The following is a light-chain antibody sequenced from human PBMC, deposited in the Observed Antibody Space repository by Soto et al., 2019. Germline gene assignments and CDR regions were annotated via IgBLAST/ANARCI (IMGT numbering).Light chain of an antibody. Sequence: EVMVSQSPCTLSLSPGERATLSCRASQSVSSSYLAWYQQKPGQAPRLLMSAASSRATGIPDRFSGSGSGTDFTLTISRLEAEDFAVYYCQQSSSSPITFGQGTRLEIK. CDR2: AAS. J-gene: IGKJ5*01. V-gene: IGKV3-20*01. CDR3: QQSSSSPIT. CDR1: QSVSSSY.